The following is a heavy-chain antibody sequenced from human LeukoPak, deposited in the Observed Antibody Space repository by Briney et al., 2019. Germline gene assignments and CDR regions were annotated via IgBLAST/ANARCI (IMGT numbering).Heavy chain of an antibody. CDR2: ISSGGST. CDR3: GRVGDGYNDNY. D-gene: IGHD5-12*01. V-gene: IGHV3-66*01. Sequence: PGGSLRLSCAASGFTVSSDYMGWVRQAPEKGLEWASLISSGGSTYYADSLKGRFTISRDNSKNTLYLQMNSLRAEDTAVYYCGRVGDGYNDNYWGQGTLVTVSS. CDR1: GFTVSSDY. J-gene: IGHJ4*02.